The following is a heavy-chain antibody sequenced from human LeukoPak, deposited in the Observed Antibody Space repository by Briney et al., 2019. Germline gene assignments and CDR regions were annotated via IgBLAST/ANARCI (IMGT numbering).Heavy chain of an antibody. V-gene: IGHV3-7*01. CDR2: IDPDGSHQ. CDR3: ARDPGGLSSGYYSDY. CDR1: GFTFSSYW. J-gene: IGHJ4*02. D-gene: IGHD3-22*01. Sequence: GGSLRLSCVASGFTFSSYWATWVRQAPGKGLEWVANIDPDGSHQYYVDSVKGRFTISRDNAKNSLYLQMNSLRAEDTAVYYCARDPGGLSSGYYSDYWGQGTLVTVSS.